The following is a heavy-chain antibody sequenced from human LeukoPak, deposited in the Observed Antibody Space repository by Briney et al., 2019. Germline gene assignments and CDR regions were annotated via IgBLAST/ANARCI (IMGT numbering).Heavy chain of an antibody. CDR1: GYSFTSYW. CDR2: IYPGDSDT. CDR3: ARHPDYYDSSGYYGSAFDI. Sequence: HGESLQISCKGSGYSFTSYWIGWVRQMPGKGLEWMGIIYPGDSDTRYSPSFQGQVTISADKSISTAYLQWSSLKASDTAMYYCARHPDYYDSSGYYGSAFDIWGQGTMVTVSS. V-gene: IGHV5-51*01. D-gene: IGHD3-22*01. J-gene: IGHJ3*02.